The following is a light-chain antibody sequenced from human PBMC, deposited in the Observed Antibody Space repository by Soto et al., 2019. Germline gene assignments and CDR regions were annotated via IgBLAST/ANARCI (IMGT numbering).Light chain of an antibody. J-gene: IGKJ1*01. CDR3: QQYGSSRTWT. CDR2: GAS. CDR1: QSVSGSF. V-gene: IGKV3-20*01. Sequence: EIVLTQSPGTLSLSPGERATLSCRASQSVSGSFLAWYQQKPGQAPRLLIYGASSRATGIPDRFSGSGSGTDFTLTISRLEPADFAVYYCQQYGSSRTWTFGQGTKVDIK.